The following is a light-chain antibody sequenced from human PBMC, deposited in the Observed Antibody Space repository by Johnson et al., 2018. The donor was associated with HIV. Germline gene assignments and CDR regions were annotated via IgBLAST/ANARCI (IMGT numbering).Light chain of an antibody. J-gene: IGLJ1*01. V-gene: IGLV1-51*01. Sequence: QSVLTQPPSVSAAPGQKVTISCSGSSSNIGNNYVSWYQQLPGTAPKLLIYENNKRPSGIPDRFSGSKSGTSATLGITGLQTGDEADYYCGTWDNSLPTGGVFGTGTKVTVL. CDR2: ENN. CDR1: SSNIGNNY. CDR3: GTWDNSLPTGGV.